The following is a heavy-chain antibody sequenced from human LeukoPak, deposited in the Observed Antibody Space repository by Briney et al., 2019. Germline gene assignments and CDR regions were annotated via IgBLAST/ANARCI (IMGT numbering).Heavy chain of an antibody. D-gene: IGHD3-9*01. CDR3: ARKLRYFDWLLTPATNYGMDV. CDR2: INHSGST. Sequence: PSETLSLTCAVYGDSFSGYYWSWIRQPPGKGLEWIGEINHSGSTNYNLSLKSRVTISVDTSKNQFSLKLSSVTAADTAVYYCARKLRYFDWLLTPATNYGMDVWGQGTTVIVSS. V-gene: IGHV4-34*01. CDR1: GDSFSGYY. J-gene: IGHJ6*02.